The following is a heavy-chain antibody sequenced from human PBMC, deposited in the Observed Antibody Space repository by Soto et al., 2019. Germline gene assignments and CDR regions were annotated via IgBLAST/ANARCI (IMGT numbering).Heavy chain of an antibody. J-gene: IGHJ4*02. CDR2: ISSNGGTT. CDR3: VRRVSGNYDY. Sequence: EVQLAGSGGGMVQPGGSLRLSCVASGFTFSSYDMHWVRQAPGKGLEYVSSISSNGGTTYYGNSVKGRFTISRDNSKNTLYLQMGSLRAEDMSVYYCVRRVSGNYDYLGQGTLVTVSS. D-gene: IGHD1-7*01. V-gene: IGHV3-64*01. CDR1: GFTFSSYD.